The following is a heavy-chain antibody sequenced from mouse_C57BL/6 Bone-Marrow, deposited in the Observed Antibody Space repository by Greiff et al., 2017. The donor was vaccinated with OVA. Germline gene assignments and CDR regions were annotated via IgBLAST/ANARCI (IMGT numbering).Heavy chain of an antibody. V-gene: IGHV1-50*01. J-gene: IGHJ4*01. Sequence: VQLQQPGAELVKPGASVKLSCKASGYTFTSYWMQWVKQRPGQGLEWIGEIDPSDSYTNYNQKFKGKATLTVDTSSSTAYMQLSSLTSEDSAVYYWAREGYYYGSSPYYAMDYWGQGTSVTVSS. CDR3: AREGYYYGSSPYYAMDY. D-gene: IGHD1-1*01. CDR2: IDPSDSYT. CDR1: GYTFTSYW.